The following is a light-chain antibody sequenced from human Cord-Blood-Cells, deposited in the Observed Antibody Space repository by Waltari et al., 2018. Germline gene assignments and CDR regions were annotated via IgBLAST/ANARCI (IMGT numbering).Light chain of an antibody. CDR3: QQRSNWYS. V-gene: IGKV3-11*01. Sequence: RATLSCRASQSVSSYLAWYQQKPGQAPRLLIYDASNRATGIPARFSGSGSETDFTLTISSLEPEDFAVYYCQQRSNWYSFGQGTKLEIK. CDR1: QSVSSY. J-gene: IGKJ2*03. CDR2: DAS.